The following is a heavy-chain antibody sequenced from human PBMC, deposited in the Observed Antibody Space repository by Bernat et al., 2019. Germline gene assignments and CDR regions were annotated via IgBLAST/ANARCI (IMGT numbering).Heavy chain of an antibody. CDR2: ISSSSTYI. CDR1: GFTFSSYS. CDR3: ARDADRLGRFDY. Sequence: EVQLVESGGGLVKPGGSLRLSCAASGFTFSSYSMNWVRQAPGKGLEWVSSISSSSTYIYYVDSVKGRFTISRDNAENSLYLQVNSLRAEDTAVYYCARDADRLGRFDYWGQGTLVTVSS. D-gene: IGHD6-19*01. V-gene: IGHV3-21*02. J-gene: IGHJ4*02.